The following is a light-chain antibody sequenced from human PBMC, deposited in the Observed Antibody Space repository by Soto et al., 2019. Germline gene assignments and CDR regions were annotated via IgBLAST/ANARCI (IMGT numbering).Light chain of an antibody. CDR2: GSS. CDR1: QSVRNNY. J-gene: IGKJ2*01. CDR3: HQYGSSPPYT. V-gene: IGKV3-20*01. Sequence: EVVLTQSPGTLSLSPGERATLSCRASQSVRNNYLAWYQQKPGQSPKLLIFGSSDRATGIPDRFSGSGSGTDFTLTISRLEPEDFAVYYCHQYGSSPPYTFDQGTKLEIK.